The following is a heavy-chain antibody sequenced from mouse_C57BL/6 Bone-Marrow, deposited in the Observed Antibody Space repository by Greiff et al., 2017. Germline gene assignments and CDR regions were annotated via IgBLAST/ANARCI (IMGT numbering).Heavy chain of an antibody. CDR3: VRDYYYGSIV. CDR2: IDPSDSYT. Sequence: QVQLQQPGAELVKPGASVKLSCKASGYTFTSYWMQWVKQRPGQGLEWIGEIDPSDSYTNYNQKFKGKATLTVDTSSSTAYMQPSSLTSADSAVYYCVRDYYYGSIVWGTGTTVTVSS. V-gene: IGHV1-50*01. D-gene: IGHD1-1*01. CDR1: GYTFTSYW. J-gene: IGHJ1*03.